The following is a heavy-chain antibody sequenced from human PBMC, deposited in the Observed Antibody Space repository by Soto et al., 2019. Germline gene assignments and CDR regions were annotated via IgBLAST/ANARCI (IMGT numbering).Heavy chain of an antibody. V-gene: IGHV1-18*01. CDR1: GYIFVNYC. CDR2: ISPYTGNT. CDR3: VMVDNYVPPTPQDV. Sequence: ASVKVSCKASGYIFVNYCIAWVRQAPGQGLEWMGWISPYTGNTHSASKVQGRLTMTTDTSTSTAYMDLGSLTSDDTAVYYCVMVDNYVPPTPQDVWGQGTTVTVSS. J-gene: IGHJ6*02. D-gene: IGHD3-16*01.